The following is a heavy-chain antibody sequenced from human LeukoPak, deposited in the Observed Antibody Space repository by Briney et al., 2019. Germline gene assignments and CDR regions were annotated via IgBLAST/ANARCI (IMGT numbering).Heavy chain of an antibody. D-gene: IGHD2-15*01. V-gene: IGHV3-30*18. CDR1: GFTFSSYG. J-gene: IGHJ4*02. CDR3: AKGGGGSCWGGFDY. CDR2: ISYDGSNK. Sequence: GGSLRLSCAASGFTFSSYGMHWVRQAPGKGLEWVAVISYDGSNKYYADSVKGRFTISRDNSKNTLYLQMNSLRAEDTAVYYCAKGGGGSCWGGFDYWGQGTLVTVSS.